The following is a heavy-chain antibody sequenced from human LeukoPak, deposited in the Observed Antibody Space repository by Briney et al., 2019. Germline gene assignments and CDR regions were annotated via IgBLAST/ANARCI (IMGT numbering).Heavy chain of an antibody. D-gene: IGHD3-16*02. CDR3: ARDGHDYVWGSYRYRYYFDY. CDR1: GFTFSSYA. V-gene: IGHV3-23*01. Sequence: GGSLRLSCAASGFTFSSYAMSWVRQAPGKGLEWVSAISGSGGSTYYADSVKGRFTISRDNSKNTLYLQMNSLGAEDTAVYYCARDGHDYVWGSYRYRYYFDYWGQGTLVTVSS. J-gene: IGHJ4*02. CDR2: ISGSGGST.